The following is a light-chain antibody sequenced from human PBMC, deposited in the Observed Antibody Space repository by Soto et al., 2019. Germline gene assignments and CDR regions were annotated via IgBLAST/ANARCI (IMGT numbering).Light chain of an antibody. J-gene: IGKJ1*01. CDR1: QSVSSY. CDR3: QQRSTWT. V-gene: IGKV3-11*01. Sequence: EIVLTQSPATLSLSPGERATLSCRASQSVSSYLSWYQQKPGQGPRLLIYDASKRATDIPARFTGSGSGTDFAHTISRLEPEVFAVYVGQQRSTWTFGKGTKVEL. CDR2: DAS.